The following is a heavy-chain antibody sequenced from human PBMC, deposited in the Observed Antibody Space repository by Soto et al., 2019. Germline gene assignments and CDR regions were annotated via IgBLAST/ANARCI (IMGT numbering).Heavy chain of an antibody. CDR3: AIYCSSTSCHNDAFDI. J-gene: IGHJ3*02. D-gene: IGHD2-2*01. CDR2: IYYSGST. V-gene: IGHV4-59*01. Sequence: SATLSLTCTVSGGSISSYYWSWIRQPPGKGLEWIGYIYYSGSTNYNPSLKSRVTISVDTSKNQFSLKLSSVTAADTAVYYCAIYCSSTSCHNDAFDIWGQGTMVTVSS. CDR1: GGSISSYY.